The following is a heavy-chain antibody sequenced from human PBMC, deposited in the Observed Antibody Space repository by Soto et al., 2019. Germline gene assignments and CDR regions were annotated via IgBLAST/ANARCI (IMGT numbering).Heavy chain of an antibody. CDR3: ERERSGDLGAFDF. CDR1: GFTVSHNY. J-gene: IGHJ3*01. Sequence: EVQLVETGGGFIQPGGYLRLSCADSGFTVSHNYMSWVRQAPGNGLEWVSVIYSVAGGSGTVYAYSVKGRFNISRDTSKHTVYLQTNNLRVEDTAVYYCERERSGDLGAFDFWGQGTLVTVSS. V-gene: IGHV3-53*02. CDR2: IYSVAGGSGT. D-gene: IGHD2-21*01.